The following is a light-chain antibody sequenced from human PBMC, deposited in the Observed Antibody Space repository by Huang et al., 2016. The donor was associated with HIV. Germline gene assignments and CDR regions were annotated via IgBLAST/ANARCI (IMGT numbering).Light chain of an antibody. CDR2: GSS. CDR3: QQYDNWPPWT. Sequence: EIVMTQSPATLSVSPGETATLSCRASQSVINNLAGYQQKPGQAPRLLIYGSSTRATGIQVRFSGSWSGTEFTLTISVLQSEDFAVYYCQQYDNWPPWTFGQGTKVEIK. V-gene: IGKV3-15*01. CDR1: QSVINN. J-gene: IGKJ1*01.